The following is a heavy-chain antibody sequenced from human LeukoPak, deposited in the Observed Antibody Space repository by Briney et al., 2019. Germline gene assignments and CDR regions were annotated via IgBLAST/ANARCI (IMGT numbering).Heavy chain of an antibody. Sequence: PSETLSLTCTVSGGSISSSSYYWGWIRLAPGKGLEWIGNTFYRGSSNYNPSRRSRVTISVDTSKNQFSLKLSSLTAADTAVYYCVRGGGYFEWDYYFDYWGQGNLVTVSS. D-gene: IGHD3-9*01. V-gene: IGHV4-61*05. CDR2: TFYRGSS. CDR1: GGSISSSSYY. CDR3: VRGGGYFEWDYYFDY. J-gene: IGHJ4*02.